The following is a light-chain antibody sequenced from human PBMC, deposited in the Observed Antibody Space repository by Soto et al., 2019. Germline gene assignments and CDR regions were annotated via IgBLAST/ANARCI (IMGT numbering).Light chain of an antibody. CDR1: TGAVTSGYY. CDR2: STS. Sequence: QTVVTQEPSLTVSPGGTVTLTCASSTGAVTSGYYPNWFQQKPGQAPRVLIYSTSNKHSWTPARFSGSLLEGKAALTLSGVQPEDEAEYYCLLFYGGAWVFGGGTKLTVL. V-gene: IGLV7-43*01. CDR3: LLFYGGAWV. J-gene: IGLJ3*02.